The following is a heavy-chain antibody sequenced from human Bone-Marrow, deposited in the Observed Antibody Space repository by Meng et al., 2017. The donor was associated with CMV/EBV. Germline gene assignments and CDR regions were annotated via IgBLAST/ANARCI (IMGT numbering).Heavy chain of an antibody. V-gene: IGHV3-30*02. Sequence: GESLKISCAASGIIFNTHGIHWLRQAPGKGLEWVAFMWLDGSDRYNGNIVKGRFIVSRDKSKNTVFLQLSSRRVEDTDVYYCVGHQGGPREGVRLVWGQGTLVTVSS. J-gene: IGHJ4*02. CDR3: VGHQGGPREGVRLV. CDR2: MWLDGSDR. CDR1: GIIFNTHG. D-gene: IGHD3-10*01.